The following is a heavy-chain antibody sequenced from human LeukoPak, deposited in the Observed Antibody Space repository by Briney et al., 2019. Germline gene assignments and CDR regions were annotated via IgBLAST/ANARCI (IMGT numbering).Heavy chain of an antibody. J-gene: IGHJ5*02. D-gene: IGHD4-23*01. V-gene: IGHV4-34*01. CDR2: TSHSGGS. CDR3: ARGIFYGGRNQYIWFDL. Sequence: LETLSLTCAVYGGPSGVFFWSGIRKPPGKGREWMGKTSHSGGSNYNPSLKSRITISVDTSKSQFSLRLTSVTAADTAVYYCARGIFYGGRNQYIWFDLWGQGTLVTVSS. CDR1: GGPSGVFF.